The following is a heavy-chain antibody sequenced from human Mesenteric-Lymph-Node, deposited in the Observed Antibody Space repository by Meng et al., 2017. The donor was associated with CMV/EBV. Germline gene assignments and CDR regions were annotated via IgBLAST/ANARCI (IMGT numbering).Heavy chain of an antibody. CDR3: ARVRRRSSPTWFDP. V-gene: IGHV3-53*01. J-gene: IGHJ5*02. Sequence: GGSLRLSCAASGFTVSSNYMSWVRQAPGKGLEWVSVIYSGGSTYYADSVKGRFTISRDNSKNTLYLQMNSLRAEDTAVYYCARVRRRSSPTWFDPWGQGTLVTVSS. CDR2: IYSGGST. D-gene: IGHD6-13*01. CDR1: GFTVSSNY.